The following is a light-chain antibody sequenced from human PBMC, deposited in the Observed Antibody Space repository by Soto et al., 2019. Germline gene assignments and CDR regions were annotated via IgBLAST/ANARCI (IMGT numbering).Light chain of an antibody. V-gene: IGKV1-5*01. CDR1: QSINAW. Sequence: IHMTQAPSTLSASVGDRVTITCRASQSINAWLAWYQQKPGKAPKLLIYDVSTLASGVPSRFSGSASGTEFTLTISNLESEDFASYYCQQYHRYSTFGQGTKVDIK. CDR3: QQYHRYST. J-gene: IGKJ1*01. CDR2: DVS.